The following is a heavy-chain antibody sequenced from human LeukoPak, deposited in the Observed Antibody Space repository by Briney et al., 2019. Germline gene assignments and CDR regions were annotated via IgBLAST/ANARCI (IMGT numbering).Heavy chain of an antibody. CDR2: IYYSGST. CDR1: GGSISTYY. D-gene: IGHD3-22*01. CDR3: AKSFSPNYYDLLDY. J-gene: IGHJ4*02. Sequence: SETLSLTCTVSGGSISTYYWSWIRQPPGKGLEWIGYIYYSGSTNYNPSLKSRVTISLDTSKNQFSLKLNSVTAADTAMYYCAKSFSPNYYDLLDYWGQGTLVTVSS. V-gene: IGHV4-59*01.